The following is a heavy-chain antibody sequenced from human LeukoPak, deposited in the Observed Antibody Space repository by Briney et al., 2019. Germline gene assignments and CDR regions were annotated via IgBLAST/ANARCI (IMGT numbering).Heavy chain of an antibody. CDR2: ISWDGGST. CDR3: AKENCSSTGCLGYMDV. Sequence: PGGSLRLSCAASGFTFDDYVMHWVRQAPGKGLEWVSLISWDGGSTYYADSVKGRFTISRDNSKNSLYLQMNSLRAEDTALYYCAKENCSSTGCLGYMDVWGKGTTVTVSS. J-gene: IGHJ6*03. V-gene: IGHV3-43D*03. CDR1: GFTFDDYV. D-gene: IGHD2-2*01.